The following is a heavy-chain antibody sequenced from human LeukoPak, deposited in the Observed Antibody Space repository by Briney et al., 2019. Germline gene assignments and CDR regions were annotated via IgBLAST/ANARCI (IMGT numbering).Heavy chain of an antibody. CDR1: GFTFSSYA. D-gene: IGHD3-3*01. V-gene: IGHV3-23*01. CDR3: AKDSKYYDFWREFDY. CDR2: ISGSGGST. Sequence: GSLRLSCAASGFTFSSYAMSWVRQAPGKGLEWVSAISGSGGSTYYADSVKGRFTISRDNSKNTLYLQMNSLRAEDTAVYYCAKDSKYYDFWREFDYWGQGTLVTVSS. J-gene: IGHJ4*02.